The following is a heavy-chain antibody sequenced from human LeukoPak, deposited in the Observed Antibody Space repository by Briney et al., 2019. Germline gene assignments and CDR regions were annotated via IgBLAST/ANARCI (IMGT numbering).Heavy chain of an antibody. D-gene: IGHD3-3*01. CDR2: IYTSGST. Sequence: SETLSLTCTVSGGSISSYYWSWIRQPAGKGLEWIGRIYTSGSTNYNPSLKSRVTMSVDTSKNQLSLKLSSVTAADTAVYYCARDAYYDFWSGYSHNWFDPWGQGTLVTVSS. CDR3: ARDAYYDFWSGYSHNWFDP. V-gene: IGHV4-4*07. J-gene: IGHJ5*02. CDR1: GGSISSYY.